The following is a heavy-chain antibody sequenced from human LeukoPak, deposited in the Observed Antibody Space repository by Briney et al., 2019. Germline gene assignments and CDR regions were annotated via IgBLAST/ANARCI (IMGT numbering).Heavy chain of an antibody. CDR2: INHSGST. V-gene: IGHV4-34*01. CDR1: GGSFSGYY. J-gene: IGHJ6*03. Sequence: SETLSLTCAVYGGSFSGYYWSWIRQPPGKGLEWIGEINHSGSTNYNPSLKSRVTISVDTSKNQFSLKLSSVTAADTAVYYCARSARDPFIAAPQPIYYYYYYYMDVWGKGTTVTVSS. D-gene: IGHD6-6*01. CDR3: ARSARDPFIAAPQPIYYYYYYYMDV.